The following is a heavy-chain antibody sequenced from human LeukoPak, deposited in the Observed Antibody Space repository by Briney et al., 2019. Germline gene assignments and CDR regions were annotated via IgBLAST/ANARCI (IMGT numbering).Heavy chain of an antibody. Sequence: GGSLRLSCAASGFTFSNYWMHWVRQAPGKGLVWVSRINSDGSSTSYADSVKGRFTISRDHAKNTLYLQMNSLRAEDTAVYYCVRGRDLPVAGNGFDSWGQGTLVTVSS. V-gene: IGHV3-74*01. J-gene: IGHJ4*02. CDR1: GFTFSNYW. CDR2: INSDGSST. CDR3: VRGRDLPVAGNGFDS. D-gene: IGHD6-19*01.